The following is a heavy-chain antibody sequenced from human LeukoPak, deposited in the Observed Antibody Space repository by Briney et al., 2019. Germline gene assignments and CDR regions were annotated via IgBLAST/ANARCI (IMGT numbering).Heavy chain of an antibody. Sequence: SETLSLTCTVSGGSISSSSYYWGWIRQPPGKGLEWIGSIYYSGSTYYNPSLKSRVTISVDTSKNQFSLKLSSVTAADTAVYYCARYYGDYGGDYFDYWGQGTLVTVSS. V-gene: IGHV4-39*07. CDR3: ARYYGDYGGDYFDY. D-gene: IGHD4-17*01. J-gene: IGHJ4*02. CDR2: IYYSGST. CDR1: GGSISSSSYY.